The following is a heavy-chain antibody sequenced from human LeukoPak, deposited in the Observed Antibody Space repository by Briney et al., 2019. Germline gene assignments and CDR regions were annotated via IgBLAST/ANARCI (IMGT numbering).Heavy chain of an antibody. CDR3: ARDRGGDYWYFDL. Sequence: NLQGRVTMTTDTSTSTAYMDLRSLRSDDTAVYYCARDRGGDYWYFDLWGRGTLVTVSS. D-gene: IGHD3-10*01. J-gene: IGHJ2*01. V-gene: IGHV1-18*01.